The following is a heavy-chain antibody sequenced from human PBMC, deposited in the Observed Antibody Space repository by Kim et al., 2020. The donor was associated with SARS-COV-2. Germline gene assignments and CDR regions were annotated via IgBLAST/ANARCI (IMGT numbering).Heavy chain of an antibody. J-gene: IGHJ3*02. Sequence: YAESVKSRINIHADTSKNQFSQQVNSGTPEDTAVYYCARDKGWPNDAFDIWGQGTMVTVSS. V-gene: IGHV6-1*01. CDR3: ARDKGWPNDAFDI. D-gene: IGHD6-19*01.